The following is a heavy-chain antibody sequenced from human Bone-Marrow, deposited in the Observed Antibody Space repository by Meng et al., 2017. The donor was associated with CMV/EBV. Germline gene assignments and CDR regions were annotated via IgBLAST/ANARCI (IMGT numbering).Heavy chain of an antibody. D-gene: IGHD1-1*01. CDR1: GGTFSSYA. CDR3: ALEEVVYYYYGMAV. Sequence: SVKVSCKASGGTFSSYAISWVRQAPGQGPEWMGGIIPIFGTANYAQKFQGRVTITTDESTSTAYMELSSLRSEDTAVYYCALEEVVYYYYGMAVWGQGTTVSVYS. V-gene: IGHV1-69*05. J-gene: IGHJ6*02. CDR2: IIPIFGTA.